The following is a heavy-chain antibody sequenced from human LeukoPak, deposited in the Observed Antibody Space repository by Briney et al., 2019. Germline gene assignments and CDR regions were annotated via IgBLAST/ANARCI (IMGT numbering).Heavy chain of an antibody. D-gene: IGHD2-8*01. J-gene: IGHJ4*01. CDR1: GGSINSGEHY. CDR3: ARGGPLYGTSSFDY. Sequence: SSETLSLTCSVSGGSINSGEHYWSWIRQPPGRGLEWIGYTYHTGSTFYNPSLKSRVAISLETSKNLFSLELASVTAADTAVYYCARGGPLYGTSSFDYWGQGALVTVSS. CDR2: TYHTGST. V-gene: IGHV4-30-4*01.